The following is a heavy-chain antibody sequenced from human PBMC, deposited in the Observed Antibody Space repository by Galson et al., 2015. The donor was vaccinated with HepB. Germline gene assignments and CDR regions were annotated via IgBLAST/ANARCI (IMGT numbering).Heavy chain of an antibody. Sequence: SLRLSCAASGFTFSSYGMHWVRQAPGKGLEWVAVISYDGSDKYYADSVKGRFTISRDNPKNTLYLQMNSLRAENTAVYYCASLYCSSTSCSRKSYYYYPMDVWGQGTTVTVSS. D-gene: IGHD2-2*01. V-gene: IGHV3-30*03. CDR2: ISYDGSDK. CDR3: ASLYCSSTSCSRKSYYYYPMDV. J-gene: IGHJ6*02. CDR1: GFTFSSYG.